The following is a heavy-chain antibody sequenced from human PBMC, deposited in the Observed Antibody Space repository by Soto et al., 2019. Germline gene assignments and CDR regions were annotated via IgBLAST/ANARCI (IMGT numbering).Heavy chain of an antibody. V-gene: IGHV3-23*01. CDR3: AKDRQPDGLWSFDH. Sequence: EVQLLESGGGLVQPGGSLRLSCAASGFTFSTYAMSWVRQAPGKGLEWVSGLYGSGRGISYADSVKGRFTISRDNSNDILYLEMHSLRVDDTAVYYCAKDRQPDGLWSFDHWGQGTLVIVSS. CDR2: LYGSGRGI. D-gene: IGHD2-8*01. J-gene: IGHJ4*02. CDR1: GFTFSTYA.